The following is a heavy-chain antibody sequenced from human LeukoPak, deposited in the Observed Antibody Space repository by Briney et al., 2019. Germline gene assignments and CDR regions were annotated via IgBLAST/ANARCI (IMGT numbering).Heavy chain of an antibody. CDR1: GGPISSGGYS. CDR2: IYHSGST. D-gene: IGHD3-10*01. CDR3: ARSDYGSGSNYFDY. J-gene: IGHJ4*02. Sequence: PSQTLSLTCAVSGGPISSGGYSWSWIRQPSGKGLEWIGYIYHSGSTYYNPSLKSRVTISVDRSKNQFSLKLSSVTAADTAVYYCARSDYGSGSNYFDYWSQGTLVTVSS. V-gene: IGHV4-30-2*01.